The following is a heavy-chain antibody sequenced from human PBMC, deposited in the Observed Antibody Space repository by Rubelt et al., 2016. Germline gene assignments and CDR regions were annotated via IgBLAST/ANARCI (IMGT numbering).Heavy chain of an antibody. D-gene: IGHD3-3*01. V-gene: IGHV1-18*01. CDR1: GGTFSSYG. CDR2: ISAYNGNT. J-gene: IGHJ6*02. Sequence: QVQLVQSGAEVKKPGSSVKVSCKASGGTFSSYGISWVRQAPGQGLEWMGWISAYNGNTNYAQKLQERVTMTNDTSTTTAYMGLRSLRSDDTVVYYCARLSITIFGVVVYYYGMDVWGQGTTVTVSS. CDR3: ARLSITIFGVVVYYYGMDV.